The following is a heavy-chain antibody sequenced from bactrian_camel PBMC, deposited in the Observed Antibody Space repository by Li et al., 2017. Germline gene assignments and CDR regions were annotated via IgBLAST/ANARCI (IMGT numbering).Heavy chain of an antibody. CDR3: AVGMNDFPY. Sequence: HVQLVESGGDLVQPGGSLRLSCAASGFTFSRYTMRWVRQAPGRGLEWVSDIVASSSTTYYSSSVKGRFTISRDNAKNTLFLQMDSLHSEDTALYYCAVGMNDFPYWGQGTQVTVS. CDR2: IVASSSTT. D-gene: IGHD3*01. J-gene: IGHJ4*01. CDR1: GFTFSRYT. V-gene: IGHV3-2*01.